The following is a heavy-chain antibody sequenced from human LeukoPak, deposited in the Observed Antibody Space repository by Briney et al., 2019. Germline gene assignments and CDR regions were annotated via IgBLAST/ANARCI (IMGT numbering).Heavy chain of an antibody. V-gene: IGHV4-39*01. D-gene: IGHD3-3*01. CDR3: ARHSHDFLYYYYYMDV. J-gene: IGHJ6*03. CDR2: IYYSGST. CDR1: GGSISSSSYY. Sequence: PSETLSLTCTVSGGSISSSSYYWGWIRQPPGKGLEWIGSIYYSGSTYYNPSLKSRVTISVDTSKNQFSLKLSSVTAADTAVYYCARHSHDFLYYYYYMDVWGKGTTVTVSS.